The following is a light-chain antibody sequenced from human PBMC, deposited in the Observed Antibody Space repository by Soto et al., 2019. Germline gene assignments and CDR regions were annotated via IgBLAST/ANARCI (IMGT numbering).Light chain of an antibody. V-gene: IGLV1-40*03. CDR1: RSNIGAGYD. CDR2: GNN. Sequence: QAVVTQPPSVSGALGQRVTISCTGSRSNIGAGYDVHWYQHLPRTSPKLLIFGNNNRPSGVPDRFTVSRSGASASLAITGLQADDEADYYCQSYDKSLSGLVVFGGGTKLTVL. J-gene: IGLJ2*01. CDR3: QSYDKSLSGLVV.